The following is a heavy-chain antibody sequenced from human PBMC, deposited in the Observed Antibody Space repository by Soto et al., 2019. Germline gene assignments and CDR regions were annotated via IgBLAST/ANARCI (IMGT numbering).Heavy chain of an antibody. Sequence: QLHLVQSGAVVKKPGASVTVSCSASGYPVTAYYMHWVRQAPGRGLEWMGGINPATGAAKYTQTFQGRVTMARDTSKSTVFMELSGLTSEDTAVFYWARGGGVGVAGSAAFDMWGQGTLVTVSS. CDR2: INPATGAA. CDR1: GYPVTAYY. V-gene: IGHV1-2*02. D-gene: IGHD3-3*01. CDR3: ARGGGVGVAGSAAFDM. J-gene: IGHJ3*02.